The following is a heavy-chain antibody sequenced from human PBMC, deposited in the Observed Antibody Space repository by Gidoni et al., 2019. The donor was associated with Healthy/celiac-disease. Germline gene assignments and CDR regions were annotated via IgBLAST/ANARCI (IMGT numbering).Heavy chain of an antibody. Sequence: QLQLQESGPGLVKPSETLSLTCTVSGGSISSSSYYWGGIRQPPGKGLEWFGSIYYSGSTSYNPSLKSRVTISVDTSKNQFSLKLSSVTAADTAVYYCARLAVATPNWFDPWGQGTLVTVSS. J-gene: IGHJ5*02. CDR2: IYYSGST. D-gene: IGHD6-19*01. V-gene: IGHV4-39*01. CDR1: GGSISSSSYY. CDR3: ARLAVATPNWFDP.